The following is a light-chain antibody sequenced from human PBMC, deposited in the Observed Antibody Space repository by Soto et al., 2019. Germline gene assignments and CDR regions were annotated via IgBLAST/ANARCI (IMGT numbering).Light chain of an antibody. V-gene: IGKV1-5*03. Sequence: DIQMTQSPSTLSASIGDRVTITCRASQSIDTWLAWYQQKPGKAPKLLIYKASSLESGVSSRFSGSGSGTEFPLTNNSLQPDEFATYYCQQYNSFYTFGQGTKVEIK. CDR3: QQYNSFYT. CDR1: QSIDTW. CDR2: KAS. J-gene: IGKJ2*01.